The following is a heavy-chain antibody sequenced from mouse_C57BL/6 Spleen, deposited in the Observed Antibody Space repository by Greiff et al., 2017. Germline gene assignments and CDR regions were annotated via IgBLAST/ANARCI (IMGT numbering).Heavy chain of an antibody. Sequence: VQLQQPGAELVMPGASVKLSCKASGYTFTSYWMHWVKQRPGQGLEWIGELDPSDSYTNYNQKFKGKSTLTVDKSSSTAYMQLSSLTSEDSAVYYGARRTTDDYDGFAYWGQGTLVTVSA. CDR2: LDPSDSYT. D-gene: IGHD2-4*01. CDR1: GYTFTSYW. CDR3: ARRTTDDYDGFAY. J-gene: IGHJ3*01. V-gene: IGHV1-69*01.